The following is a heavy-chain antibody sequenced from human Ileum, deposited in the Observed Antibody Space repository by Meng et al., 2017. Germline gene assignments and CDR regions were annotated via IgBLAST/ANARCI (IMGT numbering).Heavy chain of an antibody. CDR3: AREFYVDTAMVIDS. Sequence: QVQLQESGPGLVKPSQTLSLTFSVSNGSLTNVNNYWNWIRQAPGQALEHIGYLYYDGSSYATPSLKSRVTMSIDTSTNQFSLRLDSVTAADTAVYYCAREFYVDTAMVIDSWGPGALVTVSS. V-gene: IGHV4-30-4*01. J-gene: IGHJ4*02. D-gene: IGHD5-18*01. CDR2: LYYDGSS. CDR1: NGSLTNVNNY.